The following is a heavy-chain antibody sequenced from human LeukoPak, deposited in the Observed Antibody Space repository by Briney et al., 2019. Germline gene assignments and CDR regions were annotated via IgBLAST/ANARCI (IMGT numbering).Heavy chain of an antibody. CDR2: IWYDGSNK. J-gene: IGHJ6*02. CDR1: GFTFSSYG. V-gene: IGHV3-33*01. Sequence: GGSLRLSCAASGFTFSSYGMHWVRRAPGKGLEWVAVIWYDGSNKYYADSVKGRFTISRDNSKNTLYLQMNSLRAEDTAVYYCARDQYGMDVWGQGTTVTVSS. CDR3: ARDQYGMDV.